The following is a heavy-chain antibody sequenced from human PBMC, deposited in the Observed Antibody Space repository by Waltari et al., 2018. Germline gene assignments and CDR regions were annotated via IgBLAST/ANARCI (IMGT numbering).Heavy chain of an antibody. CDR1: GGSIISPGHS. CDR2: IFHSGSD. J-gene: IGHJ3*01. CDR3: ARVGTSLQDAIDV. D-gene: IGHD1-7*01. Sequence: QLHLQESGSGLVKPSQTLSLPCDVSGGSIISPGHSWTWVRQPPGKGMEWIGYIFHSGSDYYNPSLKSRVTISVDRSNNRFSLTLTSVTAADTAVYYCARVGTSLQDAIDVWGQGTMVTVS. V-gene: IGHV4-30-2*01.